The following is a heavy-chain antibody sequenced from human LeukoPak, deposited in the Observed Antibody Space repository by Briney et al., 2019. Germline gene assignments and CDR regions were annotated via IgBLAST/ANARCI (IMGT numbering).Heavy chain of an antibody. J-gene: IGHJ4*02. V-gene: IGHV3-23*01. CDR2: IGGNGGTT. CDR1: GFTFSSYA. Sequence: GGSLRLSCAASGFTFSSYAMSWVRQSPGKGLEWVSAIGGNGGTTYYADSVKGRFTISRDNSKNTLYLQMNSLSAEDTAVYYCSKDRGGTYGDYFDYWGQRTLVTVSS. D-gene: IGHD4-17*01. CDR3: SKDRGGTYGDYFDY.